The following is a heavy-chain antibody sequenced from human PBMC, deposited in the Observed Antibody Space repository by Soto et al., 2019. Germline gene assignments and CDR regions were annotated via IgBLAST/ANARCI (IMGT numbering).Heavy chain of an antibody. V-gene: IGHV4-34*01. J-gene: IGHJ6*02. Sequence: LSLTCAVYGGSFSGYYWSWIRQPPGKGLEWLGEINHSGSTNYNPSLKSRVTISVDTSKNQFSLKLSSVTAADTAVYYCARGHLIYGSGSLVYYYYYYGMDVWGQGTTVTVSS. CDR3: ARGHLIYGSGSLVYYYYYYGMDV. CDR2: INHSGST. CDR1: GGSFSGYY. D-gene: IGHD3-10*01.